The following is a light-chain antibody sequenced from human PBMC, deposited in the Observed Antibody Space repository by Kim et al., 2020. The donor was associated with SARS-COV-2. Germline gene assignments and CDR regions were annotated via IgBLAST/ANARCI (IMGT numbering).Light chain of an antibody. Sequence: LTQPPSASGTPGQRVTISCSGSSSNIGSNNVVWYQQLPGAAPNLLIYSNNQRPSWIPDRFSGSRSGTSASLAISGLQSGDEADYYCAVWDDSLKQGVFGGGTQLTVL. V-gene: IGLV1-44*01. CDR2: SNN. CDR1: SSNIGSNN. CDR3: AVWDDSLKQGV. J-gene: IGLJ3*02.